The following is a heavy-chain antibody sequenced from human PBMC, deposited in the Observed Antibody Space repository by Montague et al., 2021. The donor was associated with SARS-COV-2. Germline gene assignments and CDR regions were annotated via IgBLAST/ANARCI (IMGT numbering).Heavy chain of an antibody. CDR1: GGSISSSSYY. D-gene: IGHD3-3*01. V-gene: IGHV4-39*07. CDR3: ARAQMNRITIFGVVAEYDP. J-gene: IGHJ5*02. CDR2: IYYSGST. Sequence: SETLSLTCTVSGGSISSSSYYWGWIRQPPGKGLEWIGSIYYSGSTNYNPSLKSRVTISVDTSKNQFSLKLSSVTAADTAVYYCARAQMNRITIFGVVAEYDPWGQGTLVTVSS.